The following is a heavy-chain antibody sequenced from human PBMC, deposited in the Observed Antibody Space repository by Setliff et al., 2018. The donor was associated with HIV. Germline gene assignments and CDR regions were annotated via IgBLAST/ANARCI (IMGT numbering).Heavy chain of an antibody. V-gene: IGHV1-24*01. D-gene: IGHD6-13*01. CDR2: FDPEDGET. J-gene: IGHJ1*01. CDR1: GYTLTELS. CDR3: ATDPGYSSTWYSESFQH. Sequence: EASVKVSCKISGYTLTELSIHWVRQAPGKGLEWMANFDPEDGETFYAQKFQGRLTMTEDTSTDTAYMELSSLRSDDTAMYYCATDPGYSSTWYSESFQHWGQGTVVTAPQ.